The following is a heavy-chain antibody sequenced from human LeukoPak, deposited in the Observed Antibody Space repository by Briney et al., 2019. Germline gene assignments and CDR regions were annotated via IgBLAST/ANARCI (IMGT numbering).Heavy chain of an antibody. CDR3: ARLGFIAAAGTGYFDY. V-gene: IGHV4-4*09. CDR2: IYTSGST. J-gene: IGHJ4*02. D-gene: IGHD6-13*01. CDR1: GGSISSYY. Sequence: SETLSLTCTVSGGSISSYYWSWIRQPPGKGLEWIGYIYTSGSTNYNPSLKSRVTISVDTSKNQFSLKLSSVTAADTAVYYCARLGFIAAAGTGYFDYWGQGTLVTVSP.